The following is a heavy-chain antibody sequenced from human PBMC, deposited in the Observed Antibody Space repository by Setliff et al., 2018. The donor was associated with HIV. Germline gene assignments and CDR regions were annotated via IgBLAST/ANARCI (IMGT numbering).Heavy chain of an antibody. J-gene: IGHJ6*02. V-gene: IGHV1-18*01. Sequence: GASVKVSCKASGYTFTTYGISWVRQAPGHGLEWMGWISPYIGHTNYAQNFQGRVTMTIDTSTSTAYMELGSLRSDDTAVYFCARLGSGWSDSYYYAMDVWGQGTTVTVSS. CDR3: ARLGSGWSDSYYYAMDV. CDR1: GYTFTTYG. CDR2: ISPYIGHT. D-gene: IGHD6-19*01.